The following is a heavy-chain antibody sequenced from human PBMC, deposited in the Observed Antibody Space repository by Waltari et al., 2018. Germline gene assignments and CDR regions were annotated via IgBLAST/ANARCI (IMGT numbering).Heavy chain of an antibody. Sequence: QVQLVQSGAEVKKPGASVKVSCRASGYTFTSYDINWVRQATGQGLEWMVWMNPNSGNTDYAQKFQGRVTMTRNTSISTAYMELSSLRSEDTAVYYCARGYPFSFYGSGTYYNVYDYWGQGTLVTVSS. D-gene: IGHD3-10*01. V-gene: IGHV1-8*01. CDR2: MNPNSGNT. J-gene: IGHJ4*02. CDR1: GYTFTSYD. CDR3: ARGYPFSFYGSGTYYNVYDY.